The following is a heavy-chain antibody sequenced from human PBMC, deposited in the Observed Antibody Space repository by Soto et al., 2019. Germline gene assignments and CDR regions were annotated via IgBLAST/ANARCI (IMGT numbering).Heavy chain of an antibody. CDR2: IYPDDSNT. CDR3: ARALSITMVRGEGVDV. J-gene: IGHJ6*02. Sequence: GESLKISCQGSGYNFNIYWIGWVRQMPGKGLEWMGIIYPDDSNTKYSPSFQGQVTVSVDKSINTAYLQWSSLKVSDTAVYYCARALSITMVRGEGVDVWGQGTTVTVSS. V-gene: IGHV5-51*01. CDR1: GYNFNIYW. D-gene: IGHD3-10*01.